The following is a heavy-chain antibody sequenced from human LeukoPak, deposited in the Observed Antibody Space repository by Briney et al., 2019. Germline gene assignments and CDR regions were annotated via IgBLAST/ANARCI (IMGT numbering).Heavy chain of an antibody. CDR3: AKRGVVIRVILVGFHKEAYYFDS. D-gene: IGHD3-22*01. V-gene: IGHV3-23*01. J-gene: IGHJ4*02. CDR1: GITLSNYG. CDR2: ISDSGGST. Sequence: GGSLRLSCAVSGITLSNYGMSWVRQAPGKGLEWVAGISDSGGSTNYADSVKGRCTISRANPTNTLYLQMNSLRAEDTAVYFCAKRGVVIRVILVGFHKEAYYFDSWGQGALATVSS.